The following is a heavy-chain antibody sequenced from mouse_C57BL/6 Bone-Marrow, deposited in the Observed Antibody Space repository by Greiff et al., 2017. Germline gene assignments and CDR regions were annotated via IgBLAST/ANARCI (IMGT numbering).Heavy chain of an antibody. Sequence: QVQLQQSGAELARPGASVKLSCKASGYTFTSYGISWVKQRTGQGLEWIGEIYPRSGNTYYNEKFKGKATLTADKSSSTAYMELRSLTSEDSAVSFCASRVVYYYGSSLYAMDYWGQGTSVTVSA. CDR2: IYPRSGNT. J-gene: IGHJ4*01. V-gene: IGHV1-81*01. CDR3: ASRVVYYYGSSLYAMDY. CDR1: GYTFTSYG. D-gene: IGHD1-1*01.